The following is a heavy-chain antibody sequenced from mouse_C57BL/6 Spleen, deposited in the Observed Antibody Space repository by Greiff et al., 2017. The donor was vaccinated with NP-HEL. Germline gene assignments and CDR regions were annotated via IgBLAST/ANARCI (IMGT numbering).Heavy chain of an antibody. CDR3: TRDYGSRDYFDY. D-gene: IGHD1-1*01. J-gene: IGHJ2*01. Sequence: VQLQQSGTVLARPGASVKMSCKTSGYTFTSYWMHWVKQRPGQGLEWIGAIYPGNSDTSYNQKFKGKAKLTAVTSASTAYMELSSLTNEDSAVYYGTRDYGSRDYFDYWGQGTTLTVSS. CDR1: GYTFTSYW. CDR2: IYPGNSDT. V-gene: IGHV1-5*01.